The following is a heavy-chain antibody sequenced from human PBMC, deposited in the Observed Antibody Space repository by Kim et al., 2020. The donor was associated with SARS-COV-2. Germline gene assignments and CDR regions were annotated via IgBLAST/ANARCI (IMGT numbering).Heavy chain of an antibody. CDR2: ISYDGSNK. CDR3: AKDGPGGIPLFGAFDI. V-gene: IGHV3-30*18. J-gene: IGHJ3*02. D-gene: IGHD6-13*01. Sequence: GGSLRLSCAASGFTFSSYGMHWVRQAPGKGLEWVAVISYDGSNKYYADSVKGRFTISRDNSKNTLYLQMNSLRAEDTAVYYCAKDGPGGIPLFGAFDIWGQGTMVTVSS. CDR1: GFTFSSYG.